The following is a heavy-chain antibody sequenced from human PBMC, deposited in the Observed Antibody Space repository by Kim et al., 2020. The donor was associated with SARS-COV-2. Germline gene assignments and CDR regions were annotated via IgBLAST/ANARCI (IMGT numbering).Heavy chain of an antibody. J-gene: IGHJ6*03. CDR2: ICYDVTNK. D-gene: IGHD6-13*01. Sequence: GGSLRLSCVVSGFTFSDYAMSWVRQAPGKGLEWVSCICYDVTNKNYTDSVKGRFTLSRDNSKNTLYLQMDSLIAADTAVYFCASGRVYNSDFYYYDM. V-gene: IGHV3-33*01. CDR1: GFTFSDYA. CDR3: ASGRVYNSDFYYYDM.